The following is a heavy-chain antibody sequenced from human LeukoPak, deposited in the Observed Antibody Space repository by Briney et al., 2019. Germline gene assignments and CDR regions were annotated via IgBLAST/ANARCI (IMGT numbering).Heavy chain of an antibody. CDR1: GFTFSSYW. J-gene: IGHJ4*02. D-gene: IGHD6-13*01. V-gene: IGHV3-74*01. CDR3: ARSSSSDLFDY. Sequence: GGSLRPSCAASGFTFSSYWMHWVRQAPGKGLVWVSRINSDGSSTSYADSVKGRFTISRDNAKNTLYLQMNSLRAEDTAVYYCARSSSSDLFDYWGQGTLVTVSS. CDR2: INSDGSST.